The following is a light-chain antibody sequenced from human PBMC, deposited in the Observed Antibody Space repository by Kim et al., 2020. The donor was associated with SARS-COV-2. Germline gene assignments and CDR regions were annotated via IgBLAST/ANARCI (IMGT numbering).Light chain of an antibody. CDR1: QSVSTN. Sequence: EIVMTQSPATLSVSPGEGATLSCRASQSVSTNLAWYQQKPGQAPRLLIYGAYTRATGIPDRFFGSGSGTEFTLTITSLQSEDFAVYYCQQYNNWPPWTFGQGTKV. CDR2: GAY. V-gene: IGKV3D-15*01. CDR3: QQYNNWPPWT. J-gene: IGKJ1*01.